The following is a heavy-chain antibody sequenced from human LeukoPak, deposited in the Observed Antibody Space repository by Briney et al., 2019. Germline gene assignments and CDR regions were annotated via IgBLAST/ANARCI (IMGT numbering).Heavy chain of an antibody. CDR3: ARDSGMGY. Sequence: PGGSLRLSRVDSGFTFSNNWMSWVRQASGKGLEWVANIKQDGSEKYYVDSVKGRFTISRDNAKNSLYPQMNSLRAEDTAVYYCARDSGMGYWGQGTLVTVSS. V-gene: IGHV3-7*01. CDR2: IKQDGSEK. D-gene: IGHD1-1*01. J-gene: IGHJ4*02. CDR1: GFTFSNNW.